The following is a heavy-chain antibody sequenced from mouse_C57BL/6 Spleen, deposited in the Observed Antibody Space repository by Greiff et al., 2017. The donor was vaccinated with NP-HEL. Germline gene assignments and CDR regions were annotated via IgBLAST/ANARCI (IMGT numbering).Heavy chain of an antibody. CDR3: ARSIITTVVADYAMDY. Sequence: VKLMESGPELVKPGASVKISCKASGYAFSSSWMNWVKQRPGKGLEWIGRIYPGDGDTNYNGKFKGKATLTADKSSSTAYMQLSSLTSEDSAVYFCARSIITTVVADYAMDYWGQGTSVTVSS. D-gene: IGHD1-1*01. V-gene: IGHV1-82*01. CDR2: IYPGDGDT. CDR1: GYAFSSSW. J-gene: IGHJ4*01.